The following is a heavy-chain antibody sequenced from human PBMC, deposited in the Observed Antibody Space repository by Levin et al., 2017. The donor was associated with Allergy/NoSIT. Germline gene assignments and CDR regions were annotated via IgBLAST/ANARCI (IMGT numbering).Heavy chain of an antibody. CDR1: GYSFTNNW. V-gene: IGHV5-51*01. Sequence: ASVKVSCKGSGYSFTNNWIGWVRQMPGKGLEWMGIIFPGDSDTRYSPSFQGRVTISVDKSVSTAYLQWTSLKASDTAIYYCATTSAAGALYYFDHWGQGTLVTVSS. J-gene: IGHJ4*02. CDR2: IFPGDSDT. D-gene: IGHD6-13*01. CDR3: ATTSAAGALYYFDH.